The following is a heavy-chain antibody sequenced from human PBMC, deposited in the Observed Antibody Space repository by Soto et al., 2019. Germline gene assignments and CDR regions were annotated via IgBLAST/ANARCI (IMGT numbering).Heavy chain of an antibody. J-gene: IGHJ3*02. CDR1: GSTLTELS. D-gene: IGHD3-22*01. Sequence: ASVKVSCKVSGSTLTELSMHWVRQAPGKGLEWMGGFDPEDGETIYAQKFQGRVTMTEDTSTDTAYVELSSLRSEDTAVYYCATGSAHYYDSSGYYYKQRAFDIWGQGTMVTVSS. CDR3: ATGSAHYYDSSGYYYKQRAFDI. CDR2: FDPEDGET. V-gene: IGHV1-24*01.